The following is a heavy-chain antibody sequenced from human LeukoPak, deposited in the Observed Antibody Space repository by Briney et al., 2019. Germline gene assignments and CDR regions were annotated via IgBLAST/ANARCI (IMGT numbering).Heavy chain of an antibody. V-gene: IGHV4-59*01. J-gene: IGHJ3*02. CDR1: GGSFSGYY. CDR3: ARGKLGISLDAFDI. CDR2: IYYSGST. Sequence: SETLSLTCAVYGGSFSGYYWSWIRQPPGKGLEWIGHIYYSGSTNYNPSLKSRFTISVDTSKNQFSLKLRPVTAADTAVFYCARGKLGISLDAFDIWGQGTMVTVSS. D-gene: IGHD7-27*01.